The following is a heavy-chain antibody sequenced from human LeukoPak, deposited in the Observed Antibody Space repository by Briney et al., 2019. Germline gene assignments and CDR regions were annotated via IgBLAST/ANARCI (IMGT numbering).Heavy chain of an antibody. CDR2: IGGTRYST. CDR1: GFTFSNYA. V-gene: IGHV3-23*01. Sequence: GGSLRLSCAASGFTFSNYAMMWVRQAPGEGLEWVSIIGGTRYSTYYADSVRGRFTISGDNSKNTLYLQMNSLRAEDTAVYYCAKQGESKTKNFDYWGQGTLVTVSS. CDR3: AKQGESKTKNFDY. J-gene: IGHJ4*02. D-gene: IGHD1-7*01.